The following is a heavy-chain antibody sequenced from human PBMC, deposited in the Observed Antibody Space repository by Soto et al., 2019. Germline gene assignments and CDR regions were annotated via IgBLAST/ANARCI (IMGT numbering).Heavy chain of an antibody. CDR1: GYTFTSYG. D-gene: IGHD3-3*01. V-gene: IGHV1-18*01. CDR3: ARQALTYYDFWSGRYYYGMDV. J-gene: IGHJ6*02. CDR2: ISAYNGNT. Sequence: GASVKVSCKASGYTFTSYGISWVRQAPGQGLEWMGWISAYNGNTNYAQKLQGRVTMTTDTSTSTAYMELRSLRSDDTAVYYCARQALTYYDFWSGRYYYGMDVWGQGTTVTVSS.